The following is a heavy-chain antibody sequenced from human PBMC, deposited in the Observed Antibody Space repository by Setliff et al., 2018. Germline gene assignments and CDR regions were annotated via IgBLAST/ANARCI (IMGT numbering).Heavy chain of an antibody. Sequence: PGESLKISCKGSVYTFTTNWIAWVRQMPGKGLEWMGLIYPGDSETRYSPSFQGRVTISADKSISTAYLQWSSLKASDTAMYYCATLGTVVVDAFDFWGQGTRVTVSS. D-gene: IGHD2-15*01. CDR3: ATLGTVVVDAFDF. V-gene: IGHV5-51*01. J-gene: IGHJ3*01. CDR2: IYPGDSET. CDR1: VYTFTTNW.